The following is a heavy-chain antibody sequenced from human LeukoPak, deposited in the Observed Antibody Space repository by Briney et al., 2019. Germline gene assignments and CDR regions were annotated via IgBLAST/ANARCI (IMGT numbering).Heavy chain of an antibody. J-gene: IGHJ4*02. CDR3: ARGEIAARAYFDY. CDR1: GGTFSSYA. D-gene: IGHD6-6*01. Sequence: GASVKVSCKASGGTFSSYAISWVRQAPGQGLEWMGGIIPIFGTANYAQKFQGRVTITTDESTSTAYMELSSLRSEDTAEYYCARGEIAARAYFDYWGQGTLVTVSS. V-gene: IGHV1-69*05. CDR2: IIPIFGTA.